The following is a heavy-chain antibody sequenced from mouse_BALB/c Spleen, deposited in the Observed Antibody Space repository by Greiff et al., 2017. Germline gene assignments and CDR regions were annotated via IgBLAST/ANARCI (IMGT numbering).Heavy chain of an antibody. Sequence: EVHLVESGGGLVKPGGSLKLSCAASGFTFSDYGMAWVRQAPGKGPEWVAFISNLAYSIYYADTVTGRFTISRENAKNTLYLEMSSLRSEDTAMYYCARDGDYGSSPWFAYWGQGTLVTVSA. D-gene: IGHD1-1*01. CDR2: ISNLAYSI. J-gene: IGHJ3*01. CDR1: GFTFSDYG. V-gene: IGHV5-15*02. CDR3: ARDGDYGSSPWFAY.